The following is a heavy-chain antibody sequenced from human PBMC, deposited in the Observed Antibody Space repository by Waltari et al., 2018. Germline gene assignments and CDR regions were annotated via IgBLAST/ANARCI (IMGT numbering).Heavy chain of an antibody. CDR1: GFTLDDYA. CDR2: ISWNSGSI. CDR3: AKDSGYDSSGYFDY. D-gene: IGHD3-22*01. J-gene: IGHJ4*02. V-gene: IGHV3-9*01. Sequence: EVQLVESGGGLVQPGRSLRLSCAASGFTLDDYAMHWVRQGPGKGLGGVSGISWNSGSIGYADSVNGRFTISRDNAKNSLYLQMNSLRAEDTALYYCAKDSGYDSSGYFDYWGQGTLVTVSS.